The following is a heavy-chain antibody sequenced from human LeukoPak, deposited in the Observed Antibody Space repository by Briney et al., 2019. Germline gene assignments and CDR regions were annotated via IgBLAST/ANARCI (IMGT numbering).Heavy chain of an antibody. V-gene: IGHV4-59*01. J-gene: IGHJ4*02. CDR3: AKYIRDSGTYYFDY. Sequence: SETLSLTCTVFGGSISPYYWSWIRQPPGKGLEWIGYVYYSGSTNYNPSFKSRVTISVDTSKNQFSLKLGSVTAADTAVYFCAKYIRDSGTYYFDYWGQGTLVTVSS. CDR1: GGSISPYY. D-gene: IGHD2/OR15-2a*01. CDR2: VYYSGST.